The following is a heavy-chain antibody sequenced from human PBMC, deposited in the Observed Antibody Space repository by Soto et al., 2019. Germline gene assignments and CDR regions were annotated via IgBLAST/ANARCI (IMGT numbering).Heavy chain of an antibody. J-gene: IGHJ4*02. V-gene: IGHV3-74*01. CDR1: GFTFNLYW. Sequence: EVHMVESGGGLVQPGGSLRLSCAASGFTFNLYWMHWVRQAPGKGRVWVSRINPDGSSTTYADSVKGRFTISRDNSKNTVYLQMNGLGAEDTAIYYCARDNWNSYWGQGALVTVSS. D-gene: IGHD1-7*01. CDR3: ARDNWNSY. CDR2: INPDGSST.